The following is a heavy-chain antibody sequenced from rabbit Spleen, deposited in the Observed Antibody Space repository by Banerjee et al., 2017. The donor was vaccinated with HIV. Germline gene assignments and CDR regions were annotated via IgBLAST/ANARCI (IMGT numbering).Heavy chain of an antibody. D-gene: IGHD6-1*01. CDR1: GFSFNSGYD. V-gene: IGHV1S40*01. CDR3: ARVGGVGVYGYATL. CDR2: IAGSSSGFT. Sequence: QSLEESGGGLVKPGAALTLTCKASGFSFNSGYDMCWVRQAPGKGLEWISCIAGSSSGFTYSATWAKGRFTISSHNAQNTLYLQLKSLTAADTATYFCARVGGVGVYGYATLWGQGTLVTVS. J-gene: IGHJ6*01.